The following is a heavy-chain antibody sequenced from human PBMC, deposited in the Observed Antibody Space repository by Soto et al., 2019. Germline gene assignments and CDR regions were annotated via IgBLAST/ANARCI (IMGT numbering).Heavy chain of an antibody. CDR1: GFTFDDYA. Sequence: PGGSLRLSCAASGFTFDDYAMHWVRQAPGKGLEWVSGISWNSSSIGFADSVKGRFTISRDNAKNSLYLQMNSLRAEDTALYYCAKDMSHTYGDLVGPLFDYWGQGTLVTVSS. CDR3: AKDMSHTYGDLVGPLFDY. V-gene: IGHV3-9*01. CDR2: ISWNSSSI. D-gene: IGHD4-17*01. J-gene: IGHJ4*02.